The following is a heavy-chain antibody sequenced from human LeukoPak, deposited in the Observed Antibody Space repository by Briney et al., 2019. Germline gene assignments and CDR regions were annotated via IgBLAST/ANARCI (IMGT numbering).Heavy chain of an antibody. D-gene: IGHD3-9*01. CDR2: INPNSGGT. Sequence: GASVKVSCKASGYTFTGYYMHWVRQAPGQGLEWMGWINPNSGGTNYAQKFQARVTMTRDTSISTAYMELSRLRSDDTAVYYCARSVLRYFDWPLFYWGQGTLVTVSS. J-gene: IGHJ4*02. V-gene: IGHV1-2*02. CDR3: ARSVLRYFDWPLFY. CDR1: GYTFTGYY.